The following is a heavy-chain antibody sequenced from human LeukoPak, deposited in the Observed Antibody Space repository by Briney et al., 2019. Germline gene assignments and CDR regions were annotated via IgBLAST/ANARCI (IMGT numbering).Heavy chain of an antibody. CDR3: ARDGAWTFGVVRRGAWFDP. CDR1: GYTLTSHG. V-gene: IGHV7-4-1*02. D-gene: IGHD3-3*01. Sequence: ASVKVSCKASGYTLTSHGISWVRQAPGQGLEWMGWINTNTGNPTYAQGFTGRFVFSLDTSASTAYLQISSLKAEDTAVYYCARDGAWTFGVVRRGAWFDPWGQGTLVTVSS. CDR2: INTNTGNP. J-gene: IGHJ5*02.